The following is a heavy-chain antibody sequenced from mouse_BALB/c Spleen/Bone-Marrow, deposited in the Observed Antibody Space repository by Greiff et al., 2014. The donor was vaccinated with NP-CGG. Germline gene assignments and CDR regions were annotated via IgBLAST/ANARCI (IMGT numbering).Heavy chain of an antibody. Sequence: EVKLMESGGGLVKPGGSLKLSCAASGFTFSDYYMYWVRQTPEKRLEWVATISDGGSYTYYPDGVKGRFTISRDNAKNNLYLQMSSLKSEDTAMYYCARRWFAYWGQGTLVTVSA. CDR2: ISDGGSYT. CDR1: GFTFSDYY. CDR3: ARRWFAY. J-gene: IGHJ3*01. V-gene: IGHV5-4*02.